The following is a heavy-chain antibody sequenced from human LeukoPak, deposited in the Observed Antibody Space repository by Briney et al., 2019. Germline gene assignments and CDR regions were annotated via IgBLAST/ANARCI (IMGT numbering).Heavy chain of an antibody. J-gene: IGHJ4*02. CDR2: ISADNGNT. CDR3: ARWGSSTSHDY. D-gene: IGHD2-2*01. CDR1: GYTFTSYA. Sequence: ASVKLSCKASGYTFTSYAISWVRQAPGQGLEWMGWISADNGNTNYAQRLQGRVTMTTDTSTSTPYLELRSLRSDDTAVYYCARWGSSTSHDYWGQGTLVTVSS. V-gene: IGHV1-18*01.